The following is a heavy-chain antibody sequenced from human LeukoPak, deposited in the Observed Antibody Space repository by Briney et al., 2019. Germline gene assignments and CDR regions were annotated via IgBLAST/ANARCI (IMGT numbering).Heavy chain of an antibody. CDR2: ISAYNGNT. CDR3: AREEWELLAPPGKNWFDP. J-gene: IGHJ5*02. CDR1: GYTFTSYG. Sequence: GASVKVSCKASGYTFTSYGISWVRQAPGQGLEWMGWISAYNGNTNYAQKLQGRVTITADKSTSTAYMELSSLRSEDTAVYYCAREEWELLAPPGKNWFDPWGQGTLVTVSS. V-gene: IGHV1-18*01. D-gene: IGHD1-26*01.